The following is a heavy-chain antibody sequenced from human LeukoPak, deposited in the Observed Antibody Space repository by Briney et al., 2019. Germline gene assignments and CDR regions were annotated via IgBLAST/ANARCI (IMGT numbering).Heavy chain of an antibody. CDR3: ARSMISWSDAFDI. D-gene: IGHD3-16*01. CDR2: IIPILGIA. V-gene: IGHV1-69*04. J-gene: IGHJ3*02. Sequence: ASVKVSCKASGGTFSSYAISWVRQAPGQGLEWMGRIIPILGIANYAQKFQGRVTITADKSTSTAYMELSSLRPEDTAVYYCARSMISWSDAFDIWGQGTMVTVSS. CDR1: GGTFSSYA.